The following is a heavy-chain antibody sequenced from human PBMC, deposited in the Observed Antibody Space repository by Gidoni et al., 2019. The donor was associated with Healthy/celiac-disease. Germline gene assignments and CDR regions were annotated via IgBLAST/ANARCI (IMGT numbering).Heavy chain of an antibody. Sequence: EVQLLESGGGLVQPGGSLRRSCAASGFPFSSYAMSWVRQAPGKGLEWVSAISGSGGSTYYADSVKGRFTISRDNSKNTLYLQMNSLRAEDTAVYYCAKAHPTHSGGYQLPISAGLDAAGAFFDYWGQGTLVTVSS. CDR3: AKAHPTHSGGYQLPISAGLDAAGAFFDY. V-gene: IGHV3-23*01. D-gene: IGHD2-2*01. CDR2: ISGSGGST. J-gene: IGHJ4*02. CDR1: GFPFSSYA.